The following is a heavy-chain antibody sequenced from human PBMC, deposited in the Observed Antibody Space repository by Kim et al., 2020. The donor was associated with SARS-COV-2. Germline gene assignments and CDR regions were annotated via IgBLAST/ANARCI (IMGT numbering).Heavy chain of an antibody. J-gene: IGHJ6*02. CDR3: ARDFENSGYSSGEGNGMDV. V-gene: IGHV3-48*02. CDR2: ISSSSSTI. D-gene: IGHD6-19*01. CDR1: GFTFSSYS. Sequence: GGSLRLSCAASGFTFSSYSMNLVRQAPGKGLEWVSYISSSSSTIYYADSVKGRFTISRDNAKNSLYLQMNSLRDEDTAVYYCARDFENSGYSSGEGNGMDVWGQGTTVTVSS.